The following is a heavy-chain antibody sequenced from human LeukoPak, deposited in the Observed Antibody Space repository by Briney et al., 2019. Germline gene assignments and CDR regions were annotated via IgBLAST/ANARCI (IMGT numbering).Heavy chain of an antibody. CDR1: GGSVSSASYY. D-gene: IGHD1-26*01. CDR3: ARQGSGNYLSPGNY. J-gene: IGHJ4*02. Sequence: PSETLSLTCTVSGGSVSSASYYWSWIRQPPGKGLEWIGYVYYSGSTNYNPSLKSRVTISVDTSKNQFSLKLSSVTAADTAVYYCARQGSGNYLSPGNYWGQGTLVTVSS. V-gene: IGHV4-61*01. CDR2: VYYSGST.